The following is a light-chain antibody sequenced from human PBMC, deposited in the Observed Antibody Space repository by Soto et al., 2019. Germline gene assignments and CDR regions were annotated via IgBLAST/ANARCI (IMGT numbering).Light chain of an antibody. J-gene: IGKJ1*01. CDR1: QSISSY. CDR2: AAS. V-gene: IGKV1-39*01. CDR3: LQDYNYPLR. Sequence: IHMTQTQSSLSASLGDRVTITCRASQSISSYLNWYQQKAGKAPKLLIYAASSLQSGVPSRFSGSGSGTDFTLTITSLQPEDVAPYYCLQDYNYPLRFRQGTK.